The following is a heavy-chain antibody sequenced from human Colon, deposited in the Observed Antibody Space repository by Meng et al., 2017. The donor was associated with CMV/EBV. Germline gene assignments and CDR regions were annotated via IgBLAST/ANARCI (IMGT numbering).Heavy chain of an antibody. Sequence: SQTLSLTCAVYGGSFSGYYWSWIRQPPGKGLEWIGEINHSGSTNYNPSLKSRVTISVDTYKNQFSLKLSSVTAADTAVYYCARKGGYGYSYGRYYYYYYGMDVWGQGTTVTVSS. CDR1: GGSFSGYY. CDR2: INHSGST. V-gene: IGHV4-34*01. D-gene: IGHD5-18*01. CDR3: ARKGGYGYSYGRYYYYYYGMDV. J-gene: IGHJ6*02.